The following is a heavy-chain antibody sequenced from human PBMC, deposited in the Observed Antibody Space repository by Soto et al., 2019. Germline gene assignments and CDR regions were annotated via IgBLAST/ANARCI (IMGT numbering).Heavy chain of an antibody. CDR1: GFSFSDHY. J-gene: IGHJ4*02. CDR2: ISGGGTTM. Sequence: NPXGSLRLSCAASGFSFSDHYMTGIRQAPGKGLEWVSKISGGGTTMYYADSVKGRFTVSRDNAKNSLYLQMNSLRAEDTAVYYCAGDPFYYASGFWGRGTLVTVSS. CDR3: AGDPFYYASGF. V-gene: IGHV3-11*01. D-gene: IGHD3-10*01.